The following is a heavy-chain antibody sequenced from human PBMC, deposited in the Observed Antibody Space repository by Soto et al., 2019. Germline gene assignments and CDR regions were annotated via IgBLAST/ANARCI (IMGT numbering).Heavy chain of an antibody. D-gene: IGHD3-16*01. CDR3: ARDYGPRTPLDY. V-gene: IGHV3-33*01. Sequence: GGSLRLSCAASGFTFSSYGMHWVRQAPGKGLEWVAVIWYDGSNKYYADFVKGRFTISRDNSKNTLYLQMNSLRAEDTAVYYCARDYGPRTPLDYLGQRTLVTFSS. CDR1: GFTFSSYG. J-gene: IGHJ4*02. CDR2: IWYDGSNK.